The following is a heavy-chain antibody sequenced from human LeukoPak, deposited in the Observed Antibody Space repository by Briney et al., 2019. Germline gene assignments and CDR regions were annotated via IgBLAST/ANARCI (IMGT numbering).Heavy chain of an antibody. CDR3: AKNSGTYLGYFDY. V-gene: IGHV3-23*01. J-gene: IGHJ4*02. D-gene: IGHD1-26*01. Sequence: PGGSLRLSCAASGFTFSSYAMSWVRQAPGKLLEWVSTISGGGSSTYYADSVKGRFTISRDNSKNTLSLQMNSLRAEDTAVYYCAKNSGTYLGYFDYWGQGTLVTVSS. CDR1: GFTFSSYA. CDR2: ISGGGSST.